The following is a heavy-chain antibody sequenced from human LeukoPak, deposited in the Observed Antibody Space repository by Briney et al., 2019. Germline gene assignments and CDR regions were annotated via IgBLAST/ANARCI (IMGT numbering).Heavy chain of an antibody. CDR3: ARDGRSTWYEDS. D-gene: IGHD6-13*01. CDR2: ISSTSSYI. J-gene: IGHJ4*02. Sequence: GGSLRLSCAASGFSFSGYSMNWVRQAPGKGLEWVSSISSTSSYIYYADSAKGRFTISRDNAKNSLFLQMNNLRAEDAAVYFCARDGRSTWYEDSWGQGTLVTVSS. V-gene: IGHV3-21*01. CDR1: GFSFSGYS.